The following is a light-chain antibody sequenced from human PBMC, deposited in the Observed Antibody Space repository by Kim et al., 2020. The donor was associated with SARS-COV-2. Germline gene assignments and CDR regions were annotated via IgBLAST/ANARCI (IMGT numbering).Light chain of an antibody. CDR1: QSVSRSY. Sequence: IVLTQSPGTLSLSPGERATLSCRASQSVSRSYIAWYQQKLGQAPRLLIYGASTRATGIPDRFSGSGSGTDFTLTISRLEPEDFAVFCCQQYGRSPPAVTFGQGTRLEIK. CDR3: QQYGRSPPAVT. V-gene: IGKV3-20*01. J-gene: IGKJ5*01. CDR2: GAS.